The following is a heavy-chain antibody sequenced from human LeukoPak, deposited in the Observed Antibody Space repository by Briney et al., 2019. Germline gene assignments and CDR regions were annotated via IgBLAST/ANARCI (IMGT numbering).Heavy chain of an antibody. Sequence: GRSLRLSCAASGFTFSSYAMHWVRQAPGKGLEWVAVISYDGSNKYYVDSVKGRFTISRDNSKNTLYLQMNSLRAEDTAVYYCARDGGYDWVFDYWGQGTLVTVSS. J-gene: IGHJ4*02. CDR1: GFTFSSYA. CDR2: ISYDGSNK. D-gene: IGHD5-12*01. V-gene: IGHV3-30-3*01. CDR3: ARDGGYDWVFDY.